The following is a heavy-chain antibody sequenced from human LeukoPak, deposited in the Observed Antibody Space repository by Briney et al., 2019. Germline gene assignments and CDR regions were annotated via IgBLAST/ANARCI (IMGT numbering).Heavy chain of an antibody. V-gene: IGHV4-39*07. CDR2: IYYSWDT. J-gene: IGHJ4*02. D-gene: IGHD5-18*01. Sequence: SETLTLTCTVSGGSISSTSYYWGWIRQPPGQGLEWIGSIYYSWDTYYNPSLKSRVTISVDTSKNQFSLKLSSVTAADTAVYYCARGLRYSYGNWGQGTLVTVSS. CDR3: ARGLRYSYGN. CDR1: GGSISSTSYY.